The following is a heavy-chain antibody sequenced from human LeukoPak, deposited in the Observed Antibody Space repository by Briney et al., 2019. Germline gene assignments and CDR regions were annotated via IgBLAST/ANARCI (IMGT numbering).Heavy chain of an antibody. CDR2: IKQDGSEK. CDR1: GFTFSSYW. D-gene: IGHD6-19*01. J-gene: IGHJ4*02. Sequence: GGSLRLSCAASGFTFSSYWMSWVRQAPGKGLEWVANIKQDGSEKYYVDSVKGRLSISRDNTKSSLYLQMNSLRAEDTAVYYCARLGVVAGDYWGQGTPVTVSS. CDR3: ARLGVVAGDY. V-gene: IGHV3-7*01.